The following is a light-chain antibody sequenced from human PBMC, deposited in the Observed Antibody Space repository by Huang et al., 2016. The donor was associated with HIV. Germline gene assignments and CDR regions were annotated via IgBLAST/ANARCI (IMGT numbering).Light chain of an antibody. Sequence: DIVMTQSPDSLAVSLGERATVNCKSSQSLLYGSNHQNYLAWYQQKPGQPPKLLIYWASTRESGVPDRFSGSGSGTDFTLTISSLQAEDVAFYYCQQYFNAPITFGQGTRLEI. CDR2: WAS. CDR3: QQYFNAPIT. CDR1: QSLLYGSNHQNY. V-gene: IGKV4-1*01. J-gene: IGKJ5*01.